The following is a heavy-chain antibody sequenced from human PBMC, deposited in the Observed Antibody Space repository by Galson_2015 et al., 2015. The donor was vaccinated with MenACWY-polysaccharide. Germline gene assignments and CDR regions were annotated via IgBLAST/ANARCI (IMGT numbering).Heavy chain of an antibody. D-gene: IGHD4-11*01. Sequence: SLRLSCAVSGFTFSSYWMHWVRQTPEKGLVWVSRINSDGSITSYADSLKGRFTISRDNAKSTLYLQMNSLRAEDTAVYYCSRGGHDYSNLRRYSDLWGRGTLVTVSS. CDR1: GFTFSSYW. V-gene: IGHV3-74*01. CDR3: SRGGHDYSNLRRYSDL. J-gene: IGHJ2*01. CDR2: INSDGSIT.